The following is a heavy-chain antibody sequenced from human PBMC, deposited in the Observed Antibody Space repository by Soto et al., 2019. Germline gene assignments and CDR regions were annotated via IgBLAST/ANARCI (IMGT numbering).Heavy chain of an antibody. CDR2: INSDGSST. D-gene: IGHD3-9*01. Sequence: PGGSLRLSCAASGFTFSSYWMHWVRQAPGKGLVWVSRINSDGSSTSYADSVKGRFTISRDNAKNTLYLQMNSLRAEDTAVYYCARVLRYYDILTGYYGYHYGMDVWGQGTLVTVSS. CDR3: ARVLRYYDILTGYYGYHYGMDV. J-gene: IGHJ6*02. V-gene: IGHV3-74*01. CDR1: GFTFSSYW.